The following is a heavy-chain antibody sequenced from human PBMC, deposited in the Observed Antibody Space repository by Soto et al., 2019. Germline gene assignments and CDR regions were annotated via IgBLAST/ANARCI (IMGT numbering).Heavy chain of an antibody. CDR2: ISGSGGST. CDR3: AKEKTYYDFWSGYPYGMDV. CDR1: GFTFSSYA. Sequence: GSLRLSCAASGFTFSSYAMSWVRQAPGKGLEWVSAISGSGGSTYYADSVKGRFTISRDNSKNTLYLQMNSLRAEDTAVYYCAKEKTYYDFWSGYPYGMDVWGQGTTVTVSS. V-gene: IGHV3-23*01. D-gene: IGHD3-3*01. J-gene: IGHJ6*02.